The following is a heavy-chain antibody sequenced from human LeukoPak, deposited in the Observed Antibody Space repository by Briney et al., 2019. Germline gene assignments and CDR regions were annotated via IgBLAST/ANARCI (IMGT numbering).Heavy chain of an antibody. Sequence: GGSLRLSCAASGFSFSNYAMHWVRQAPGKGLEWVAVISYDGRNKYYADSVKGRFTISRDNSKNTLDLQMNSLRIEDTAVYYCARGVPHGSGALSTILDYWGQGTVVTVSS. CDR1: GFSFSNYA. J-gene: IGHJ4*02. CDR2: ISYDGRNK. V-gene: IGHV3-30*04. CDR3: ARGVPHGSGALSTILDY. D-gene: IGHD3-10*01.